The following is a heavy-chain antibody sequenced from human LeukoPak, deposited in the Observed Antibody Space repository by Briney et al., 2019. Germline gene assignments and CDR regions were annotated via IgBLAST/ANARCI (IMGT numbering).Heavy chain of an antibody. CDR1: GGSISSYY. CDR3: ARGQKYRNGYTVTELGSGYFDY. D-gene: IGHD5-18*01. CDR2: IYYSVST. Sequence: SETLSLSCTVSGGSISSYYWSWIRQPPGKGLEWIGYIYYSVSTNYNPSLKSRVTISVDTSKNQFSLTLSSVTAADTAVYYCARGQKYRNGYTVTELGSGYFDYWGQGTLVTVSS. J-gene: IGHJ4*02. V-gene: IGHV4-59*01.